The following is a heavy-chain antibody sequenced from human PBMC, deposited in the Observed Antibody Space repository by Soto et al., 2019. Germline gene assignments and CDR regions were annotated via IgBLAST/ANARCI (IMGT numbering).Heavy chain of an antibody. D-gene: IGHD6-13*01. V-gene: IGHV3-48*01. CDR1: GFIFNTYD. Sequence: GGSLRLSCAASGFIFNTYDMNWVRQAPGKGLEWVSYIGSSSSNMYYADSVKGRFTISRDNSKNTLYLQMNSLRAEDTAVYYCARAHRKQYYYYYGMDVWGQGTTVTVSS. CDR2: IGSSSSNM. CDR3: ARAHRKQYYYYYGMDV. J-gene: IGHJ6*02.